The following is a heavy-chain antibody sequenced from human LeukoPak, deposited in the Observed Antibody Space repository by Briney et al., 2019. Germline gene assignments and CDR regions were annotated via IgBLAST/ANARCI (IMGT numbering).Heavy chain of an antibody. J-gene: IGHJ4*02. CDR2: IYPGDSDT. V-gene: IGHV5-51*01. D-gene: IGHD3-22*01. CDR1: GYSFTSYW. CDR3: ARGEYYYDSSGYWQFDY. Sequence: GESLKISCKGSGYSFTSYWIGWVRQMPGKGLEWMGIIYPGDSDTRYSPSFQGQVTISADKSISTAYLQWSSLKASDTAMCYCARGEYYYDSSGYWQFDYWGQGTLVTVSS.